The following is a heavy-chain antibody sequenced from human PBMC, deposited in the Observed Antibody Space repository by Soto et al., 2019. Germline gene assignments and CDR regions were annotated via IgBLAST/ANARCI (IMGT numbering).Heavy chain of an antibody. CDR1: GLTFSTYD. J-gene: IGHJ4*02. CDR2: ISSSGATI. Sequence: EVQLVESGGGLVQPGGSLRLSCATSGLTFSTYDMNWVRQAPGKGLEWVSYISSSGATIYYADSVKCRFTISRDNDKNSLDLQMNSLRDDDTAVYYCARVLPSGYLGMSDFWGQGTMVTVSS. D-gene: IGHD2-2*03. CDR3: ARVLPSGYLGMSDF. V-gene: IGHV3-48*02.